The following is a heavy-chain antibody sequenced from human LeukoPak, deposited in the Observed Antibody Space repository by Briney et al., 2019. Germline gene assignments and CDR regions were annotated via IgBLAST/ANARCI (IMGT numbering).Heavy chain of an antibody. V-gene: IGHV4-30-4*01. CDR3: ASYHFINGLTNGYFDY. D-gene: IGHD2/OR15-2a*01. CDR2: MCYSGST. Sequence: SETLSLTCTASGVSISSGDYYWSWIRQPPGKGLEWVGYMCYSGSTYYSPSLKSRLAISLDTSKNQFSLKLGSVTAADTAVYYCASYHFINGLTNGYFDYWGQGTLVTASS. CDR1: GVSISSGDYY. J-gene: IGHJ4*02.